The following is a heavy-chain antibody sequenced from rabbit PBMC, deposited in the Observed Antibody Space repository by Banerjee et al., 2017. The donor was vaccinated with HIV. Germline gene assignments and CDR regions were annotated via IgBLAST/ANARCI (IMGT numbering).Heavy chain of an antibody. Sequence: QSLEESGGDLVKPGASLTLTCKASGFDFSSGYCMCWVRQAPGKGLEWIACIDISSGRTYYASWVNGRFTISLDNAQNTVFLQMTSLTAADTATYFCARDWSDDDYGDFNLWGQGTLVTVS. J-gene: IGHJ4*01. CDR1: GFDFSSGYC. D-gene: IGHD2-1*01. CDR3: ARDWSDDDYGDFNL. CDR2: IDISSGRT. V-gene: IGHV1S40*01.